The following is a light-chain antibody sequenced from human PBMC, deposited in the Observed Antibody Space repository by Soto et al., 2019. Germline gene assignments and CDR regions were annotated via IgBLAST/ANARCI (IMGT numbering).Light chain of an antibody. Sequence: QSALPQPASVSGSPAQSITISCTGTSRVVGNYNLVSWYQHHPGKAPKLMIYEGSKRPSGVSNRFSGSKSGNTDSLTISGLQAEDEADYYCCSFAAGSTPYVFGTGTKVTV. J-gene: IGLJ1*01. CDR1: SRVVGNYNL. CDR3: CSFAAGSTPYV. V-gene: IGLV2-23*01. CDR2: EGS.